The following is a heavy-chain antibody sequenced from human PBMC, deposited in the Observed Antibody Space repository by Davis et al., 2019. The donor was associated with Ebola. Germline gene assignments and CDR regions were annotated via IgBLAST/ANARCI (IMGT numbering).Heavy chain of an antibody. CDR1: GGYISPYY. CDR2: IYPSGST. D-gene: IGHD6-19*01. J-gene: IGHJ4*02. CDR3: ARGRSIGWTYYFDY. Sequence: PSETLSLTCTVSGGYISPYYWSWIRQPPGKGLEWIGYIYPSGSTNNNPSLKSRVTMSVDTSKNQFSLNLKSVTAADTAVYYCARGRSIGWTYYFDYWGQGTLVTVSS. V-gene: IGHV4-59*12.